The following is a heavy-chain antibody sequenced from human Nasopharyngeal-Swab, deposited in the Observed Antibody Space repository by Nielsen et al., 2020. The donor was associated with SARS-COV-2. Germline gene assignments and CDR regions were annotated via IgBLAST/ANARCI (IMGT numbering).Heavy chain of an antibody. CDR2: ISYDGSNK. CDR3: ARLTGPLGVFDY. V-gene: IGHV3-30*03. J-gene: IGHJ4*02. Sequence: GESLKISCAASGFTFSSYGMHWVRQAPGKGLEWVAVISYDGSNKYYADSVKGRFTISRDNSKNTLYLQMNSLRAEDTAVYYCARLTGPLGVFDYWGQGTLVTVSS. CDR1: GFTFSSYG. D-gene: IGHD7-27*01.